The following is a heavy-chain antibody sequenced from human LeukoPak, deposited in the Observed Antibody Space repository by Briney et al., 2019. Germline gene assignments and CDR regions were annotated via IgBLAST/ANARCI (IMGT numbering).Heavy chain of an antibody. J-gene: IGHJ4*02. CDR2: ITSSSSSM. CDR1: GFTFSSHS. D-gene: IGHD4-17*01. CDR3: ARVIGSYGDSAY. V-gene: IGHV3-48*04. Sequence: PSGGSLRLSCAASGFTFSSHSMNWVRQAPGKGLEWISYITSSSSSMYYADSVKGRFTISRDNAKNSLYLQMNSLRAEDTAVYYCARVIGSYGDSAYWGQGTLVTVSS.